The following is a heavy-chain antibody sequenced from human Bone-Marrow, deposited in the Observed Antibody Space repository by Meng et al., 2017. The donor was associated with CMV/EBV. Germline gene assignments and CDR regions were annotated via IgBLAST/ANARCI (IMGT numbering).Heavy chain of an antibody. CDR3: ARGGYPRA. Sequence: LRLSCAASGFPFSTYGMNWVRQAPGKGLEWVSSITGSSSYTYYADSVKGRFVISRDNAKNSLYLQMSSLRAEDTAVYYCARGGYPRAWGQGTLVTVSS. J-gene: IGHJ5*02. CDR2: ITGSSSYT. D-gene: IGHD5-12*01. CDR1: GFPFSTYG. V-gene: IGHV3-21*01.